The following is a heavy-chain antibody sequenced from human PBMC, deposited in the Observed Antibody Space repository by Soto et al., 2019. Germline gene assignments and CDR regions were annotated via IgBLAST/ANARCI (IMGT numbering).Heavy chain of an antibody. CDR3: ARDGAVDL. V-gene: IGHV3-7*01. J-gene: IGHJ1*01. CDR1: GFTFSSHW. D-gene: IGHD6-19*01. CDR2: IKQDGSEK. Sequence: GGSLRLSCAASGFTFSSHWMSWVRQAPGKGLEWVANIKQDGSEKYYVDSVKGRFTISRDNAKNSLYLQMNSLRAEDTAVYYCARDGAVDLWGQGTLVTVSS.